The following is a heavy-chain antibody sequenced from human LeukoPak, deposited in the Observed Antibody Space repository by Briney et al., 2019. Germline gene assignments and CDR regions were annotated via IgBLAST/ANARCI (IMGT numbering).Heavy chain of an antibody. CDR2: ISAYNGNT. D-gene: IGHD6-13*01. J-gene: IGHJ4*02. CDR1: GYTFTRYG. CDR3: AIDRVPGYSSSWYYFDY. V-gene: IGHV1-18*01. Sequence: ASVKVSCKASGYTFTRYGISWVRQAPGQGLEWMGWISAYNGNTNYAQKLQGRVTMTTDTSTSTAYMELRSLRSDDTAVYYCAIDRVPGYSSSWYYFDYWGQGTLVTVSS.